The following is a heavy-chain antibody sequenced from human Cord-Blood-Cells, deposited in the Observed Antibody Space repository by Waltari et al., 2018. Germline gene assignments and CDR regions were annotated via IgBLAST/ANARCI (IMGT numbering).Heavy chain of an antibody. V-gene: IGHV1-69*01. J-gene: IGHJ4*02. D-gene: IGHD6-6*01. CDR1: GGTFSSYA. CDR3: ARVYGSSSDY. Sequence: QVQLVQSGAEVKKPGSSVKVSCKASGGTFSSYATSWGRQAAGQGLECMVWSIPIFCTANYAQKFQGRVTITADEATSTAYMELSSQGCEDTAVYYGARVYGSSSDYWGQGTLVTGSS. CDR2: SIPIFCTA.